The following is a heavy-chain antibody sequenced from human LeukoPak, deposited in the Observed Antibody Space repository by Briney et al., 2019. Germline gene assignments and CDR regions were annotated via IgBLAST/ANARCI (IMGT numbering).Heavy chain of an antibody. J-gene: IGHJ4*02. D-gene: IGHD3-10*01. CDR3: AGHYYGPGSEPIS. CDR2: ISSSGSTI. CDR1: GFTFSSYE. Sequence: GGSLRLSCAASGFTFSSYEMNWVRQAPGKGLEWVSYISSSGSTIYYADSVKGRFTISRDNAKNSLYLQMNSLRAEDTAVYYCAGHYYGPGSEPISWGQGTLVTVSS. V-gene: IGHV3-48*03.